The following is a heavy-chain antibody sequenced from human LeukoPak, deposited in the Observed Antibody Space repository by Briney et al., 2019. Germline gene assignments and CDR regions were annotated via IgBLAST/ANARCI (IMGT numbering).Heavy chain of an antibody. CDR1: EYSFATYW. CDR2: IFPGDSDT. J-gene: IGHJ4*02. D-gene: IGHD2-15*01. Sequence: GESLKTPCQGSEYSFATYWIGWVRPMPGQGLEWMGIIFPGDSDTRYSPSFQGQVTISADKSISTAYLQWSSLKASDTAIYYCASEYCSGGNCYFDCWGQGTLVTVS. CDR3: ASEYCSGGNCYFDC. V-gene: IGHV5-51*01.